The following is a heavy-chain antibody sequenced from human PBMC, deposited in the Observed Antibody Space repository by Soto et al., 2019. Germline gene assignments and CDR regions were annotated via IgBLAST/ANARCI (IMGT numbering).Heavy chain of an antibody. CDR1: GYTFTGYY. Sequence: QVQLVQSGAEVKKPGASVKVSCKASGYTFTGYYMHWVRQAPGQGLEWMGWVNPNSGGTNYAQKFQGWVTMTRDTSISTAYMELSRLRSDDTAVYYCAREECSSTSCYPNYYYYGMDVWGQGTTVTVSS. V-gene: IGHV1-2*04. CDR3: AREECSSTSCYPNYYYYGMDV. CDR2: VNPNSGGT. J-gene: IGHJ6*02. D-gene: IGHD2-2*01.